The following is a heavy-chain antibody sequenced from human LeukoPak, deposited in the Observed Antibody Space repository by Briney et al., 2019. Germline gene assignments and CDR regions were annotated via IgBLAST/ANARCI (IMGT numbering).Heavy chain of an antibody. Sequence: GGSLRLSCAASGFTVSSNYMSWVRQAPGKGLEWVSAIYSGGSTYYADSVKGRFTISRDNSKNTLYLQMNSLRAEDTAVYYCAGGPRGGLIYYYYYGMDVWGQGTTVTVSS. CDR2: IYSGGST. CDR1: GFTVSSNY. V-gene: IGHV3-53*01. J-gene: IGHJ6*02. CDR3: AGGPRGGLIYYYYYGMDV. D-gene: IGHD3-10*01.